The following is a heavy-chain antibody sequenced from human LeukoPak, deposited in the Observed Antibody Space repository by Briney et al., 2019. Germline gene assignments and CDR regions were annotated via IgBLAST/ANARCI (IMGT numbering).Heavy chain of an antibody. CDR2: IIPIFGTA. V-gene: IGHV1-69*13. CDR3: ARSTIDGGYYYDSSGYYDRYYFDY. D-gene: IGHD3-22*01. Sequence: ASVKVSCKASGGTFSSYAISWVRQAPGQGLEWMGGIIPIFGTANYAQKFQGRVTITADESTSTAYMELSSLRSEDTAVYYCARSTIDGGYYYDSSGYYDRYYFDYWGQGTLVTVPS. J-gene: IGHJ4*02. CDR1: GGTFSSYA.